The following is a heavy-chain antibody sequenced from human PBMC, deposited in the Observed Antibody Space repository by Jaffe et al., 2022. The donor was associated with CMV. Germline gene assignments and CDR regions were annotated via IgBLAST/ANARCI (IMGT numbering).Heavy chain of an antibody. J-gene: IGHJ1*01. D-gene: IGHD2-15*01. V-gene: IGHV4-34*01. CDR3: ARATLLRYCSGGSCYTRPEYFQH. Sequence: QVQLQQWGAGLLKPSETLSLTCAVYGGSFSGYYWSWIRQPPGKGLEWIGEINHSGSTNYNPSLKSRVTISVDTSKNQFSLKLSSVTAADTAVYYCARATLLRYCSGGSCYTRPEYFQHWGQGTLVTVSS. CDR2: INHSGST. CDR1: GGSFSGYY.